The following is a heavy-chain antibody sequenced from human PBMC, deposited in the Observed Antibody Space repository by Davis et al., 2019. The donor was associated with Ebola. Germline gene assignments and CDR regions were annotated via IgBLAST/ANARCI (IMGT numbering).Heavy chain of an antibody. CDR3: AKVDCSGGSCYGMDV. Sequence: GESLKISCAASGFSFSSYSMNWVRQAPGKGLEWVSYINSGSSIIYYAESVKGRFTISRDNAKNSLYLQMNSLRDEDTAVYYCAKVDCSGGSCYGMDVWGQGTTVTVSS. D-gene: IGHD2-15*01. CDR2: INSGSSII. CDR1: GFSFSSYS. V-gene: IGHV3-48*02. J-gene: IGHJ6*02.